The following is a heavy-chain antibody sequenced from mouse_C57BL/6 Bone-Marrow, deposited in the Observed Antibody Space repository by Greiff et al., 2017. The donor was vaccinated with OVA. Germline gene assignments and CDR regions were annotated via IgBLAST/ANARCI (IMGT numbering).Heavy chain of an antibody. CDR3: ARHLRGDY. Sequence: EVMLVESGGGLVQPGGSLKLSCAASGFTFSDYYMYWVRQTPEKRLEWVAYISNGGGSTYYPDTVKGRFTISRDNAKNTLYLQMSHQKAEDTAMYYCARHLRGDYWGQGTSVTVSS. CDR2: ISNGGGST. CDR1: GFTFSDYY. J-gene: IGHJ4*01. V-gene: IGHV5-12*01.